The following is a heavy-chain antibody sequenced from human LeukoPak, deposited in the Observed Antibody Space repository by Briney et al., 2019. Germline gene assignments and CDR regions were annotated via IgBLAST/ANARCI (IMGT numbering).Heavy chain of an antibody. CDR2: ISGSGGST. CDR3: AKESLGRYYYYYMDV. V-gene: IGHV3-23*01. D-gene: IGHD7-27*01. Sequence: GGPLRLSCAASGFTFSSYAMSWVRQAPGKGLEWVSAISGSGGSTYYADSVKGRFTISRDNSKNTLYLQMNSLRAEDTAVYYCAKESLGRYYYYYMDVWGKGTTVTVSS. J-gene: IGHJ6*03. CDR1: GFTFSSYA.